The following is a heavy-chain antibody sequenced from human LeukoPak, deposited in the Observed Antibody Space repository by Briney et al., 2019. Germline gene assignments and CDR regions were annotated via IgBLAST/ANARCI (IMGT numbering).Heavy chain of an antibody. V-gene: IGHV1-2*02. Sequence: ASVKVSCKASGYTFTGYYMHWVRQAPGQGLEWMGWINPNSGGTKYAQKFQGRVTMTRDTSISTAHMELSRLRSDDTAVYYCARDSSGIAAAGTSLVTWGQGTLVTVSS. CDR3: ARDSSGIAAAGTSLVT. CDR1: GYTFTGYY. J-gene: IGHJ5*02. CDR2: INPNSGGT. D-gene: IGHD6-13*01.